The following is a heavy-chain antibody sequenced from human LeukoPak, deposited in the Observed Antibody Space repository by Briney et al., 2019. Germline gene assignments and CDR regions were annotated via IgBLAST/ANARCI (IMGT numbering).Heavy chain of an antibody. CDR2: INHSGST. D-gene: IGHD2-15*01. CDR1: GGSFSGYY. V-gene: IGHV4-34*01. Sequence: SETLSLTCAVYGGSFSGYYWSWIRQPPGKGLEWIGEINHSGSTNYNPSLKSRVTISVDTSKNQFSLKLSSVTAAGTAVYYCARALHCSGGSCYRPVSYGMDVWGQGTTVTVSS. CDR3: ARALHCSGGSCYRPVSYGMDV. J-gene: IGHJ6*02.